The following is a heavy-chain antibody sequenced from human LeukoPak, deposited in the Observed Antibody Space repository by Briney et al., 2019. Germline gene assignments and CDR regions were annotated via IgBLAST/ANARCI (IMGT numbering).Heavy chain of an antibody. CDR1: GGSISSGSYC. CDR2: IYTSGST. CDR3: ARGSDYSEEYYFDY. V-gene: IGHV4-61*02. D-gene: IGHD4-11*01. J-gene: IGHJ4*02. Sequence: SETLSLTCTVSGGSISSGSYCWSWIRQPAGKGLEWIGRIYTSGSTNYNPSLKSRVTISVDTSKNQSSLKLGSVTAADTAVYYCARGSDYSEEYYFDYWGQGTLVTVSS.